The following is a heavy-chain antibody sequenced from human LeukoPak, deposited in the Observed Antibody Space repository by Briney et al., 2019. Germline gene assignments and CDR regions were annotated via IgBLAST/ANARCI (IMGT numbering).Heavy chain of an antibody. D-gene: IGHD6-6*01. J-gene: IGHJ4*02. CDR2: ISSSSSYI. CDR1: GFTFSSYS. V-gene: IGHV3-21*01. CDR3: ARESAARPLYFDY. Sequence: GGSLRLSCAASGFTFSSYSMNGFRQAPGKGLEWVSSISSSSSYIYYADSVKGRFTISRDNAKNSLYLQMNSLRAEDTAVYYCARESAARPLYFDYWGQGTLVTVSS.